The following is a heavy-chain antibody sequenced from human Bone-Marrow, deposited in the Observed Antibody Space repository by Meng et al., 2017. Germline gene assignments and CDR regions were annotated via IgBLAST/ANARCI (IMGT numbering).Heavy chain of an antibody. CDR1: GYTFTGYY. Sequence: QLVQSGADVKKHGASVKGSYKASGYTFTGYYMHWVRQAPGQGLEWMGRINPNSGGTNYAQKFQGRVTMTRDTSISTAYMELSRLRSDDTAVYYCAVHYYGSGSSTFDYWGQGTLVTVSS. CDR2: INPNSGGT. V-gene: IGHV1-2*06. CDR3: AVHYYGSGSSTFDY. J-gene: IGHJ4*02. D-gene: IGHD3-10*01.